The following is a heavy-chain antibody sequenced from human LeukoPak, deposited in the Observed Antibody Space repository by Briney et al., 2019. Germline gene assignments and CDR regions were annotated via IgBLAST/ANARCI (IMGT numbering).Heavy chain of an antibody. CDR2: FDPEDGET. V-gene: IGHV1-24*01. CDR1: GYTFISYG. J-gene: IGHJ4*02. Sequence: ASVKVSCKASGYTFISYGISWVRQAPGKGLEWMGGFDPEDGETIYAQKFQGRVTMTEDTSTDTAYMELSSLRSEDTAVYYCATDLGYSSSWYVNFDYWGQGTLVTVSS. D-gene: IGHD6-13*01. CDR3: ATDLGYSSSWYVNFDY.